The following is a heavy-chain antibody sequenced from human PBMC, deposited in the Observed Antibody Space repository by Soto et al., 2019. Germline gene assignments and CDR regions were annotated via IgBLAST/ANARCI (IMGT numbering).Heavy chain of an antibody. V-gene: IGHV1-2*04. D-gene: IGHD2-15*01. J-gene: IGHJ6*02. CDR1: GYTFTGYY. CDR3: ARGRLSDEVVVVAATDYYYGMDV. Sequence: ASVKVSCKASGYTFTGYYMHWVRQAPGQGLEWMGWINPNSGGTNYAQKFQGWVTMTRDTSISTAYMELSRLRSDDTAVYYCARGRLSDEVVVVAATDYYYGMDVWGQGTTVTVSS. CDR2: INPNSGGT.